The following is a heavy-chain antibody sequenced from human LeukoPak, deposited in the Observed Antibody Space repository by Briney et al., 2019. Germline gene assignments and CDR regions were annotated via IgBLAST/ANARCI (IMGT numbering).Heavy chain of an antibody. D-gene: IGHD3-22*01. V-gene: IGHV1-8*01. Sequence: ASVKVSCKASGFTLTNFDINWVRQATGQGLEWMGWMNSNTGNTGDAQEFQGRVTMTRDTSIGTAYMELTNLRSEDTAVYYCARGRRGSSGPWSWYLDLWGRGTLVTASS. J-gene: IGHJ2*01. CDR2: MNSNTGNT. CDR1: GFTLTNFD. CDR3: ARGRRGSSGPWSWYLDL.